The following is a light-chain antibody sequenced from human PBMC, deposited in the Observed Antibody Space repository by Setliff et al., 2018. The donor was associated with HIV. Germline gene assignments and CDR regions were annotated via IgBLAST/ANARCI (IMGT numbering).Light chain of an antibody. CDR2: DDS. CDR3: QVWDYSGHPYV. Sequence: SYELTQPPSVSVAPGKTARITCGGNNIGSKSVHWYQQKPGQAPVLVVYDDSDRPSGTPERFSGSNSGNTATLTISRVEAGDEADYYCQVWDYSGHPYVFGTGTKVTVL. CDR1: NIGSKS. V-gene: IGLV3-21*03. J-gene: IGLJ1*01.